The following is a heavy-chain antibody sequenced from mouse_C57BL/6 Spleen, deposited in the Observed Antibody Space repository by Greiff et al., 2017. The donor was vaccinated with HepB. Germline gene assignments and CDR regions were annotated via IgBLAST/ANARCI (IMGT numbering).Heavy chain of an antibody. CDR1: GYTFTSYW. CDR2: IDPSDSYT. V-gene: IGHV1-69*01. Sequence: QVQLQQSGAELVMPGASVKLSCKASGYTFTSYWMHWVKQRPGQGLEWIGEIDPSDSYTNYNQKFKGKSTLTVDKSSSTAYMQLSSLTSEDSAVYYCAREGGSSGYFDVWGTGTTVTVSS. D-gene: IGHD1-1*01. J-gene: IGHJ1*03. CDR3: AREGGSSGYFDV.